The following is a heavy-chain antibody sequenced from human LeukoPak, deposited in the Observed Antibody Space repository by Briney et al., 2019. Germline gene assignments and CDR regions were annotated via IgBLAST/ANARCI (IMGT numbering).Heavy chain of an antibody. CDR1: GFTFSSYS. Sequence: GGSLRLSCAASGFTFSSYSMNRVRQAPGKGLDWVSYISSSRSTIYYADSVKGRFTISRDNAKNSLYLQMNSLRAEDTAVYYCAREYCSSTSCLYDYWGQGTLVTVSS. CDR2: ISSSRSTI. V-gene: IGHV3-48*01. D-gene: IGHD2-2*01. J-gene: IGHJ4*02. CDR3: AREYCSSTSCLYDY.